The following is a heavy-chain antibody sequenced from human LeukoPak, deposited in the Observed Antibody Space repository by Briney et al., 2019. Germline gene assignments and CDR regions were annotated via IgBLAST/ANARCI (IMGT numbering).Heavy chain of an antibody. D-gene: IGHD3-22*01. Sequence: PSETLSLTCSVSGGSISRSSYYWGWIRQPPGKGLEWIGSISDTGTTFHNPSLKSRVTISVDTSKNQFSLSLSSVTAADTAVYYCANNYYDGSGYFFWGQGTLVTVSS. V-gene: IGHV4-39*01. CDR1: GGSISRSSYY. J-gene: IGHJ4*02. CDR2: ISDTGTT. CDR3: ANNYYDGSGYFF.